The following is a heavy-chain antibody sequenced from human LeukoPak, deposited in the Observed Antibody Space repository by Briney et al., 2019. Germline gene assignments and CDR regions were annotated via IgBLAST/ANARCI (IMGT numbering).Heavy chain of an antibody. Sequence: GGSLRLSCAASGFTFSSYGMHWVRQAPGKGLEWVAFIRFDGSNKYYADSVKGRFTISRDNSKNTLYLQLNSLRAEDTAVYYTTFGDAFDIWGQGSMVTVSS. V-gene: IGHV3-30*02. D-gene: IGHD1-1*01. CDR3: TFGDAFDI. CDR1: GFTFSSYG. J-gene: IGHJ3*02. CDR2: IRFDGSNK.